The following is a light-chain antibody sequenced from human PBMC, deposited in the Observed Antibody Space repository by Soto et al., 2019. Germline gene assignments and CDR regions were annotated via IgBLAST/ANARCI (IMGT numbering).Light chain of an antibody. V-gene: IGKV2D-29*01. CDR1: QSLVSSDGQTY. Sequence: DIVMTQPPLSLSVTPGQPASISCKSSQSLVSSDGQTYLYWYLQKPCQPPQLLIYEVSNLFSGLPVRFSGSGSGTDFTRKMSRVEGEDVGVYFCMEGWTVGQGTRLEIE. CDR2: EVS. J-gene: IGKJ5*01. CDR3: MEGWT.